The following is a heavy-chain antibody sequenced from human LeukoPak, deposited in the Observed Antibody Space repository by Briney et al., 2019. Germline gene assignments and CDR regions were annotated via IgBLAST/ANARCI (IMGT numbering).Heavy chain of an antibody. D-gene: IGHD3-22*01. CDR2: IYYSGST. Sequence: PSETLSLTCTVSGGSISSYYWSWIRQPPGKGLEWIGYIYYSGSTNYNPSLKSRVTISVDTSKNQFSLKLNSVTAADTAVYYCARARDSPLSLWGRGTLVTVSS. CDR1: GGSISSYY. V-gene: IGHV4-59*01. J-gene: IGHJ2*01. CDR3: ARARDSPLSL.